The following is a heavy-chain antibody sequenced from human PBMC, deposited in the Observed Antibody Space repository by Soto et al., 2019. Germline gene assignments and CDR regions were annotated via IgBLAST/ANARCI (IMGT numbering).Heavy chain of an antibody. CDR3: ARDFATYESSGYYYVVGFDY. Sequence: QVQLQESGPGLVKPSETLSLTCTVSGGSISSYHWSWIRQPPEKGLEWIGYVSYSGNTKYNPSLKNRVTMSVDTSKNQFSLKLSSVTTADTAVYYCARDFATYESSGYYYVVGFDYWGQGTLVTVSP. D-gene: IGHD3-22*01. CDR2: VSYSGNT. V-gene: IGHV4-59*01. J-gene: IGHJ4*02. CDR1: GGSISSYH.